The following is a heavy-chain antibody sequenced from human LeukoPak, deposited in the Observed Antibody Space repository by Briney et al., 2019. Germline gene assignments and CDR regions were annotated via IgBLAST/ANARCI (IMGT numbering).Heavy chain of an antibody. CDR2: ISAYNGNT. CDR1: GYTFTSYG. D-gene: IGHD3-22*01. Sequence: ASVNVSCKASGYTFTSYGISWVRQAPGQGLEWMGWISAYNGNTNYAQKLQGRVTMTTDTSTSTAYMELRSLRSDDTAVYYCARGGQGVYYDSSGYYPFDYWGQGTLVTVSS. V-gene: IGHV1-18*01. CDR3: ARGGQGVYYDSSGYYPFDY. J-gene: IGHJ4*02.